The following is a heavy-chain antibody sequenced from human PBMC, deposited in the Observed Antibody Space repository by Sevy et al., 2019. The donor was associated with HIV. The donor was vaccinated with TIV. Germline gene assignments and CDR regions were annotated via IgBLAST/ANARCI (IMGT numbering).Heavy chain of an antibody. J-gene: IGHJ4*02. CDR2: ISGPGSST. CDR1: GFTFNTHA. V-gene: IGHV3-23*01. CDR3: ARDQNWNLDY. D-gene: IGHD1-1*01. Sequence: GGSLRLSCAASGFTFNTHAMNWVRQAPGKGLEWVSVISGPGSSTYYVDSVKGRFTISRDNSKNSLYLQMNSLRAEDTAVYYCARDQNWNLDYWGQGTLVTVSS.